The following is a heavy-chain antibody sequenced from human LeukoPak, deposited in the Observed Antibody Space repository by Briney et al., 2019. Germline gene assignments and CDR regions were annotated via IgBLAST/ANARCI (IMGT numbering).Heavy chain of an antibody. Sequence: PGGSLRLSCAASGFTFSSYGMHWVRQAPGKGLEWVAVIWYDGSNKHYADSVKGRFTISRDNSKNTLYLQMNSLRAEDTAVYYCARDPGRGFGELFVDYWGQGNLVTVSS. CDR3: ARDPGRGFGELFVDY. J-gene: IGHJ4*02. CDR2: IWYDGSNK. D-gene: IGHD3-10*01. V-gene: IGHV3-30*19. CDR1: GFTFSSYG.